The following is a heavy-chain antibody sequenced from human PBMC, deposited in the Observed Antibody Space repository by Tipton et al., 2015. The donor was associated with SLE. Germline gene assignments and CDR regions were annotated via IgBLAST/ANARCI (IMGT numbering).Heavy chain of an antibody. CDR1: GGSLSNYY. Sequence: TLSLTCGVSGGSLSNYYWTWIRQPPGKGLEWIGYIYYSGSTDYNPSLKSRVTISVDTSKNQFSLKLSSVTAADTAVCYCARGPPLALGGFDYWGQGTLVTVSS. J-gene: IGHJ4*02. D-gene: IGHD5-12*01. CDR2: IYYSGST. V-gene: IGHV4-59*12. CDR3: ARGPPLALGGFDY.